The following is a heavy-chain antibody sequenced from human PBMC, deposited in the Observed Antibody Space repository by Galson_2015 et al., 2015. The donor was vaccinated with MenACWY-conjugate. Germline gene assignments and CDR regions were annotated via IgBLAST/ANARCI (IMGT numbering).Heavy chain of an antibody. Sequence: SLRLSCAASGFIFSSYCMNWVRQAPGKGLEWVSSISSSGSYIYYADSVKGRFTISRDNARNSLYLQMKSLRAEDTAVYYCARSSVTFDSSGYYYVLGGQGTQVTVSS. J-gene: IGHJ4*02. CDR2: ISSSGSYI. D-gene: IGHD3-22*01. V-gene: IGHV3-21*01. CDR3: ARSSVTFDSSGYYYVL. CDR1: GFIFSSYC.